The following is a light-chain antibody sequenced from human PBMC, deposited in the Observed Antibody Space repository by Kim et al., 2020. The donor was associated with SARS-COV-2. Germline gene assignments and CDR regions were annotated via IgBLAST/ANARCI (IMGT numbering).Light chain of an antibody. Sequence: QPVLTRSSSASASLGSSVKLTCTLSSGHSSYIIAWHQQQPGKAPRYLMKLEGSGSYNKGSGVPDRFSGSSSGADRYLTISNLQSEDEADYYCETWDSNTWVFGGGTQLTVL. V-gene: IGLV4-60*03. CDR3: ETWDSNTWV. CDR2: LEGSGSY. J-gene: IGLJ3*02. CDR1: SGHSSYI.